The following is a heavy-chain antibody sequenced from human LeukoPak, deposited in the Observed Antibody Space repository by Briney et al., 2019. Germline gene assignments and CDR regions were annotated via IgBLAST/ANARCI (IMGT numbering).Heavy chain of an antibody. CDR1: GGSISSHY. J-gene: IGHJ4*02. V-gene: IGHV4-59*11. CDR3: ARYSLIPAGFDY. Sequence: PSETLSLTCTVSGGSISSHYWSWIRQPPGKGLEWIGYIYYSGSTYYNPSLKSRVTISVDTSKNQFSLRLSSVTAADTGVYYCARYSLIPAGFDYWGEGTLVTVSS. CDR2: IYYSGST. D-gene: IGHD2-2*01.